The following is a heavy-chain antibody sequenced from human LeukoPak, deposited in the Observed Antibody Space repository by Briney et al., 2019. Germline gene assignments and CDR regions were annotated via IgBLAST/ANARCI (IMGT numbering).Heavy chain of an antibody. CDR2: INHSGST. V-gene: IGHV4-34*01. J-gene: IGHJ3*02. CDR3: ARYYSSGGGTRDAFDI. CDR1: GGSFSGYY. Sequence: SETLSLTCAVYGGSFSGYYWSWIRQPPGKGLEWIGEINHSGSTNYNPSLKSRVTISVDTSKNQFSLKLSSVTAADTAVYYCARYYSSGGGTRDAFDIWGQGTMVTVSS. D-gene: IGHD6-19*01.